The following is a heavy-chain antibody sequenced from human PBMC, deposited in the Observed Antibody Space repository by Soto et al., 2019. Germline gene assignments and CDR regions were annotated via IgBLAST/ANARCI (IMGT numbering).Heavy chain of an antibody. Sequence: GGSLRLSCAASGFTFSSYAMHWVRQAPGKGLEWVAVISYDGRNKYYADSGKGRFTISRDNAKNSLYLKMNSLRVEDTAVYYCAGTLVGGVITFDSWGQGTLVTVSP. CDR3: AGTLVGGVITFDS. CDR2: ISYDGRNK. V-gene: IGHV3-30*04. J-gene: IGHJ4*02. D-gene: IGHD3-10*01. CDR1: GFTFSSYA.